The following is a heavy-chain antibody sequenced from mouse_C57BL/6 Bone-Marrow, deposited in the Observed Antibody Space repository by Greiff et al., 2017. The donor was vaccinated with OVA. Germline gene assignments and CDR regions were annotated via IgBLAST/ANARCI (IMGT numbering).Heavy chain of an antibody. Sequence: VHLVESGGDLVKPGGSLKLSCAASGFTFSSYGMSWVRQTPDKRLEWVATISSGGSYTYYPDSVKGRFTISRDNAKNTLYLQMSSLKSEDTAMYYCARRWLLPFAYWGQGTLVTVSA. CDR3: ARRWLLPFAY. V-gene: IGHV5-6*01. D-gene: IGHD2-3*01. J-gene: IGHJ3*01. CDR2: ISSGGSYT. CDR1: GFTFSSYG.